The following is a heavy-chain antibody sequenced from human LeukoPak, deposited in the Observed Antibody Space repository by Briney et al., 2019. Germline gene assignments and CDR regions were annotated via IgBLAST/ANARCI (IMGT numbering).Heavy chain of an antibody. CDR1: GFSFSSYT. D-gene: IGHD1-26*01. V-gene: IGHV3-23*01. J-gene: IGHJ4*02. CDR2: ISGSGGFT. CDR3: AREDSGNYYFDF. Sequence: PGGSLRLSCAASGFSFSSYTMSWVRQAPGKGLEWASAISGSGGFTYYADSVKGRFTISRDNSKNTLFLQMNSLRAEDTAVYYCAREDSGNYYFDFWGQGTLVTVSS.